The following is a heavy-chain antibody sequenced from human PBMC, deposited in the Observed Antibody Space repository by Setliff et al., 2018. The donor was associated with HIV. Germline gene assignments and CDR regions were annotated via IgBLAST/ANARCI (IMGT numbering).Heavy chain of an antibody. J-gene: IGHJ4*02. D-gene: IGHD3-3*01. Sequence: SGPTLVNPTQTLTLTCTFSGFSLSTPGVGVGWIRQPPGKTLEWLALIYWDDDKRYSPSLKSRLTITKDTSKNRVVLTLTNMDPVDTATFYCAHSSSYYDFWSGYPYWGQGILVTVSS. V-gene: IGHV2-5*02. CDR3: AHSSSYYDFWSGYPY. CDR1: GFSLSTPGVG. CDR2: IYWDDDK.